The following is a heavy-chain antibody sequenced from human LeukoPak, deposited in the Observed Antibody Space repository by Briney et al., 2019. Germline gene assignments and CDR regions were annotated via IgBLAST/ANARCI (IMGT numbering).Heavy chain of an antibody. J-gene: IGHJ4*02. CDR2: IGSSGATI. Sequence: GGSLRLSCAASGFTFSSYEMNWVRQAPGKGLEWVSFIGSSGATIYYADSVKGRFTISRDNAKNSLYLQMNSLRAEDTAVYYCGRELDWLPTLDYWGQGTLVTVSS. V-gene: IGHV3-48*03. CDR3: GRELDWLPTLDY. CDR1: GFTFSSYE. D-gene: IGHD3-9*01.